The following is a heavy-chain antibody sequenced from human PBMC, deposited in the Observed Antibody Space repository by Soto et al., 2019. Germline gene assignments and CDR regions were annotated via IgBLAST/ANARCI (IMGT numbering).Heavy chain of an antibody. V-gene: IGHV5-51*01. CDR2: IYPGDSET. CDR3: ATNPRTDYSAIWPY. D-gene: IGHD4-4*01. J-gene: IGHJ4*02. Sequence: GESLKISCQGSGYSFTTYWIGWVRQMPGKGLEWVGIIYPGDSETRYSPSFQGQVTISADKSINTAYLQWTSLKASDTAMYYCATNPRTDYSAIWPYWGQGTLVTVSS. CDR1: GYSFTTYW.